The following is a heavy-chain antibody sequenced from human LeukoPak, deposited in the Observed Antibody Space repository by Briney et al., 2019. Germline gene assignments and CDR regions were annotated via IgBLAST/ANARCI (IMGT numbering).Heavy chain of an antibody. Sequence: SETLSLTCTVSGGSVSSGSYYWSWIRQPPGKGLEWIGYIYYSGSTKYNPSLKSRVTISVDTSKNQFSLKLSSVTAADTAVYYCARPQNDAFDIWGQGTMVTVSS. V-gene: IGHV4-61*01. CDR1: GGSVSSGSYY. CDR3: ARPQNDAFDI. CDR2: IYYSGST. J-gene: IGHJ3*02.